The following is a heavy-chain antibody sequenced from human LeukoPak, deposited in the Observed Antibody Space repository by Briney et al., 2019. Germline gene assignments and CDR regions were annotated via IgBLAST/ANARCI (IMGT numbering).Heavy chain of an antibody. CDR2: ISSGGSTI. V-gene: IGHV3-48*03. Sequence: TGGSLRLSCAASGFTFSSYEMNWVRQAPGKGLEWVSYISSGGSTIYYADSVKGRFTSSRDNVKNSLYLQMNSLRAEDTAVYYCVRQYYYGSGSYLWAPDYWGQGTLVTVSS. D-gene: IGHD3-10*01. CDR1: GFTFSSYE. CDR3: VRQYYYGSGSYLWAPDY. J-gene: IGHJ4*02.